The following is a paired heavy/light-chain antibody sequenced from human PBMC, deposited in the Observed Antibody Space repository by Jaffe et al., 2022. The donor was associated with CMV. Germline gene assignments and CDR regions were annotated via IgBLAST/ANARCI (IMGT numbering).Heavy chain of an antibody. CDR1: GGSISSYY. V-gene: IGHV4-4*07. CDR3: ARELRFLEWVNYGMDV. J-gene: IGHJ6*02. CDR2: IYTSGST. Sequence: QVQLQESGPGLVKPSETLSLTCTVSGGSISSYYWSWIRQPAGKGLEWIGRIYTSGSTNYNPSLKSRVTMSVDTSKNQFSLKLSSVTAADTAVYYCARELRFLEWVNYGMDVWGQGTTVTVSS. D-gene: IGHD3-3*01.
Light chain of an antibody. Sequence: QSALTQPASVSGSPGQSITISCTGTSSDVGGYNYVSWYQQHPGKAPKLMIYDVSNRPSGVSNRFSGSKSGNTASLTISGLQAEDEADYYCSSYTSSSTLVVFDGGTKLTVL. J-gene: IGLJ2*01. CDR1: SSDVGGYNY. CDR2: DVS. CDR3: SSYTSSSTLVV. V-gene: IGLV2-14*03.